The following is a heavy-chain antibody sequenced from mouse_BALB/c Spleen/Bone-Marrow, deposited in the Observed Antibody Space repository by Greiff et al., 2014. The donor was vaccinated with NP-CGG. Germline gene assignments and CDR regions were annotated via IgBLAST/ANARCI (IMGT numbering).Heavy chain of an antibody. D-gene: IGHD1-3*01. CDR1: GFSLTSYG. J-gene: IGHJ3*01. Sequence: QVQLQQSGPGLVQPSQSLSITCTVSGFSLTSYGVHWVRQSPGKGLEWLGVIWSGGSTDYNAAFISRLSISKDNSKSQVFFKMNSLQANDTAIYYCAGESFAYWGQGTLVTVSA. CDR2: IWSGGST. V-gene: IGHV2-2*02. CDR3: AGESFAY.